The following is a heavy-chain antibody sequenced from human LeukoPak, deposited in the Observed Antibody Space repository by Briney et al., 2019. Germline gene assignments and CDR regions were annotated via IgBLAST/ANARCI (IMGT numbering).Heavy chain of an antibody. CDR2: IYPGDSDT. V-gene: IGHV5-51*01. CDR3: ARLGAASADMYYFDY. J-gene: IGHJ4*02. CDR1: GYSFTSYW. Sequence: GESLKISCKGSGYSFTSYWIGWVRQMPGKGLEWMGIIYPGDSDTRYSPSFQGQVTILADKSISTAYLQWSSLKASDTAMYYCARLGAASADMYYFDYWGQGTLVTVSS. D-gene: IGHD6-13*01.